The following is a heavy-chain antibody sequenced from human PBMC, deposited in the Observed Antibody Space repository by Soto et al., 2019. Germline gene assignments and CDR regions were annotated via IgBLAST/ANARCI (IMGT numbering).Heavy chain of an antibody. CDR3: ARDVGGNDY. J-gene: IGHJ4*02. CDR1: GYTFTSYG. CDR2: ISAYNGNT. Sequence: ASVKVSCKASGYTFTSYGISWVRQAPGQGLEWMGWISAYNGNTNYSQKFQGRATITRDTSASTAYMELSSLRSEDTAVYYCARDVGGNDYWGQGTLVTVSS. D-gene: IGHD2-15*01. V-gene: IGHV1-18*01.